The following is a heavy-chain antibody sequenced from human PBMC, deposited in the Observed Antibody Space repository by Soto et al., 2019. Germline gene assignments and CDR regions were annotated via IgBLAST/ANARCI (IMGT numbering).Heavy chain of an antibody. J-gene: IGHJ5*02. CDR1: GGSISSGGYY. V-gene: IGHV4-31*03. D-gene: IGHD3-3*01. CDR3: ARAYDFSSGYGLGNWFDP. Sequence: SETLSLTCTVSGGSISSGGYYWSWIRQHPGKGLEWIGYIYYSGSTYYNPSLKSRVTISVDTSKNQFSLKLSSVTAADTAVYYCARAYDFSSGYGLGNWFDPWGQGTLVNVSS. CDR2: IYYSGST.